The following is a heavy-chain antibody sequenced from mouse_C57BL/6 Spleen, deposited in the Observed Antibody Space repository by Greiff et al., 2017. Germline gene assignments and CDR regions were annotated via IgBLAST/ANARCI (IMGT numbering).Heavy chain of an antibody. V-gene: IGHV1-69*01. D-gene: IGHD1-1*01. CDR1: GYTFTSYW. Sequence: VQLQQPGAELVMPGASVKLSCKASGYTFTSYWMHWVKQRPGQGLEWIGEIDPSDSYTNYNQKFKGKSTLTVDKSSSTAYMQLSSLTSEDAAVYYCARGVITTVVATGFDYWGQGTTLTVSS. J-gene: IGHJ2*01. CDR3: ARGVITTVVATGFDY. CDR2: IDPSDSYT.